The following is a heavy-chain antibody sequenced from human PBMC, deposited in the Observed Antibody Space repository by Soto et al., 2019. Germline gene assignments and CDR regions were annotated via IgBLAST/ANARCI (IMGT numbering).Heavy chain of an antibody. V-gene: IGHV3-30*18. CDR2: ISYDGSNK. Sequence: QVQLVESVGGVVQPGRSLRLSCAASGFTFSSYGMHWVRQAPGKGLEWVAVISYDGSNKYYADSVKGRFTISRDNSKNTLYRQMNSLRAEDTAVYYCAKDRGVVPAAIVEYYYYGMDVWGQGTTVTVSS. D-gene: IGHD2-2*02. CDR3: AKDRGVVPAAIVEYYYYGMDV. CDR1: GFTFSSYG. J-gene: IGHJ6*02.